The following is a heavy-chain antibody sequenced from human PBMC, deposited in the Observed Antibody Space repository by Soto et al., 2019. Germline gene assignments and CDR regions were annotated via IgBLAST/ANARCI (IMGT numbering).Heavy chain of an antibody. D-gene: IGHD5-12*01. J-gene: IGHJ6*03. CDR3: ARGRSVAAIRSLGGYYYYMEV. CDR2: INHSGST. Sequence: PSETLSLTCAVYGGSFSGYYWSWIRQPPGKGLEWIGEINHSGSTNYNPSLKSRVTISVDTSKDQFSLKLSSVTAADTAVYYCARGRSVAAIRSLGGYYYYMEVWGKGTRVTVSS. CDR1: GGSFSGYY. V-gene: IGHV4-34*01.